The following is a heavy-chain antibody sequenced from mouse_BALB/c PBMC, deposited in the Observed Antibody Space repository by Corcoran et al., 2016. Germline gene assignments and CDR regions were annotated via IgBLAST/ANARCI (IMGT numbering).Heavy chain of an antibody. D-gene: IGHD2-1*01. CDR1: GYSFTDYI. Sequence: EIQLQQTGPELVKPGASVKISCKASGYSFTDYIMLWVKQSHGKSLEWIGNINPYYGSTSYNLKFKGKATLTVDKSSSTAYMQLNSLTSEDSAVYYCARYGNYAMYYWCQGTSVTVSS. CDR3: ARYGNYAMYY. CDR2: INPYYGST. V-gene: IGHV1-39*01. J-gene: IGHJ4*01.